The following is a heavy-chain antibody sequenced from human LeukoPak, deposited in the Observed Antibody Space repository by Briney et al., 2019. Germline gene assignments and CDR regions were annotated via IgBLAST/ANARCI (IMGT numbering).Heavy chain of an antibody. Sequence: PGGSLRLSCAASGFTFSSYSMNWVRQAPGKGLEWVSSISSSSYIYYADSVKGRFTISRDNAKNSLYLQMNSLRAEDTAVYYCAHEGSTAAFDIWGQGTMVTVSS. D-gene: IGHD2-2*01. CDR2: ISSSSYI. J-gene: IGHJ3*02. CDR3: AHEGSTAAFDI. V-gene: IGHV3-21*01. CDR1: GFTFSSYS.